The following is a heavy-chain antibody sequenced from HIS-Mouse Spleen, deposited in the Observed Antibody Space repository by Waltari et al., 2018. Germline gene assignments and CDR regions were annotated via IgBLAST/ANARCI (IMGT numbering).Heavy chain of an antibody. D-gene: IGHD3-10*01. Sequence: QLQLQESGPGLVKPSETLSLTCTVSGGSISSSSYYWGWIRQPPGKGLGWIGSIYYSGSTYYNPSLKSRVTISVDTSKNQFSLKLSSVTAADTAVYYCARGAGFLDYWGQGTLVTVSS. J-gene: IGHJ4*02. CDR1: GGSISSSSYY. CDR2: IYYSGST. CDR3: ARGAGFLDY. V-gene: IGHV4-39*07.